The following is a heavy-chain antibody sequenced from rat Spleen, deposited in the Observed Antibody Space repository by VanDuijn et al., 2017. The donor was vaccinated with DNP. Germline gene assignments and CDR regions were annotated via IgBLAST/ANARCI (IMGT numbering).Heavy chain of an antibody. D-gene: IGHD3-8*01. CDR3: TSNPHIRTAAPFDY. J-gene: IGHJ2*01. V-gene: IGHV5-25*01. CDR2: ISYDGGNT. Sequence: EVQLVESGGGLVQPGRSMKLSCVASGFSFSSFAMAWVRQAPTKGLEWVASISYDGGNTYYRDSVKGRFSLSRDNAKSTLSLQVNSLRSEDTATYFGTSNPHIRTAAPFDYWGQGVMVTVSS. CDR1: GFSFSSFA.